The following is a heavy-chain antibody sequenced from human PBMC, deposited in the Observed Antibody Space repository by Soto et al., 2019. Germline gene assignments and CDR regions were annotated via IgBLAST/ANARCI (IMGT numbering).Heavy chain of an antibody. Sequence: SETLSLTCTVSGGSISSSSYYWGWIRQPPGKGLEWIGSIYYSGSTYYNPSLKSRVTISVDTSKNQFSLKLSSVTAADTAVYYCARLNGDDILTGYYWWGQRTLVTVS. D-gene: IGHD3-9*01. CDR2: IYYSGST. J-gene: IGHJ4*02. CDR1: GGSISSSSYY. CDR3: ARLNGDDILTGYYW. V-gene: IGHV4-39*01.